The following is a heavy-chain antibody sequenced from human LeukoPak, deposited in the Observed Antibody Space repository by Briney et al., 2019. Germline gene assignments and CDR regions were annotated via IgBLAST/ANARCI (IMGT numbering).Heavy chain of an antibody. J-gene: IGHJ4*02. CDR2: ISAYNGNT. Sequence: GASVKVSCKASGYTFTSYGISWVRQAPGQGLEWMGWISAYNGNTNYAQKLQGRVTMTTDTSTSTAYMELRSLRSDDTAVYYCAREHLSTISDSAFDYWGQGTLVTVSS. D-gene: IGHD3-3*01. CDR3: AREHLSTISDSAFDY. V-gene: IGHV1-18*01. CDR1: GYTFTSYG.